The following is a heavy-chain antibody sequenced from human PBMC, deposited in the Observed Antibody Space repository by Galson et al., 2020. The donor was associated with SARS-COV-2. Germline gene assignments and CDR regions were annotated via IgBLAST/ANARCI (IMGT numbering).Heavy chain of an antibody. CDR2: ICYDGSNK. J-gene: IGHJ3*02. Sequence: GGSLRLSCAASGFTFSRYCMHWVRQAPGKGLEWVAVICYDGSNKYYADSLKGRFTISSDNSKNTLYLQMNSLRAEDTAVYYCARDIQAIAAAGTDAFDIWGQGTMVTVSS. CDR1: GFTFSRYC. V-gene: IGHV3-33*01. CDR3: ARDIQAIAAAGTDAFDI. D-gene: IGHD6-13*01.